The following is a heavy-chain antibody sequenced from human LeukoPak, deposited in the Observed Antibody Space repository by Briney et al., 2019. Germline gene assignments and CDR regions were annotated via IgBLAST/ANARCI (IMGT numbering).Heavy chain of an antibody. V-gene: IGHV3-72*01. D-gene: IGHD1-26*01. CDR2: TRNKANSYIT. CDR3: ASIRGTFGY. Sequence: GGSLRLSCAASGFTFSDHFLDWVRQAPGKGLEWVGRTRNKANSYITEYAASVKGRFTISRDDSKNSLYLQMSSLKTDDTAMYYCASIRGTFGYWGRGTLVTVSS. CDR1: GFTFSDHF. J-gene: IGHJ4*02.